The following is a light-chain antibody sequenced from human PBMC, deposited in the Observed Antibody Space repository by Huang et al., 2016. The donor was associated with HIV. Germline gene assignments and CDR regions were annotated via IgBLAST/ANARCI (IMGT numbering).Light chain of an antibody. Sequence: DIRMIQLPSSLSASVGDRVTITCRPSESISNYLNWYQQKPGKAPKVLIYAASSLQSGVPSRFRGSGSWTEFNLTISSLQPEDFATYYCQQSYNTRWTFGQGTKVEVK. V-gene: IGKV1-39*01. CDR2: AAS. J-gene: IGKJ1*01. CDR3: QQSYNTRWT. CDR1: ESISNY.